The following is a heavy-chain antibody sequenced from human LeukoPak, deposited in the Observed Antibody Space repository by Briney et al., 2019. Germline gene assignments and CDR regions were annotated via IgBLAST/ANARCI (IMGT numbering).Heavy chain of an antibody. CDR1: GFIFSSYT. CDR2: LSSNNFYI. CDR3: ARETEMEAFDI. J-gene: IGHJ3*02. Sequence: GGSLRLSCAASGFIFSSYTMNWVRQAPGKGLEWVASLSSNNFYIYHGDSVKGRFTISRDNAKDSLYLQMNSLRAEDTAVYYYARETEMEAFDIWGQGTMVTVSS. D-gene: IGHD2-8*01. V-gene: IGHV3-21*06.